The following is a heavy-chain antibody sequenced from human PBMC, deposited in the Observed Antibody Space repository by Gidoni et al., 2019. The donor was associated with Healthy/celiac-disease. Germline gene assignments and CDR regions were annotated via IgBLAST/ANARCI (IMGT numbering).Heavy chain of an antibody. J-gene: IGHJ4*02. CDR3: VKDPGVLLWFGEREGVDY. V-gene: IGHV3-64D*08. CDR2: ISSNGGST. Sequence: EVQLVESGGGLVQPGGSLRLSCSASGFTFSSYAMHWVRQAPGKGLEYVSAISSNGGSTYYADSVKGRFTISRDNSKNTLYLQMSSLRAEDTAVYYCVKDPGVLLWFGEREGVDYWGQGTLVTVSS. D-gene: IGHD3-10*01. CDR1: GFTFSSYA.